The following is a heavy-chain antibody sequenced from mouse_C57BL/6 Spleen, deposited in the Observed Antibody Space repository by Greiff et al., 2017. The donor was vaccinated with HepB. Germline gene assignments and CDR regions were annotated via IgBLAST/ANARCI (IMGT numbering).Heavy chain of an antibody. CDR2: IWSGGST. CDR1: GFSLTSYG. J-gene: IGHJ1*03. Sequence: VQVVESGPGLVQPSQSLSITCTVSGFSLTSYGVHWVRQSPGKGLEWLGVIWSGGSTDYNAAFISRLSISKDNSKSQVFFKMNSLQADDTAIYYCALYGSSYGDWYFDVWGTGTTVTVSS. D-gene: IGHD1-1*01. V-gene: IGHV2-2*01. CDR3: ALYGSSYGDWYFDV.